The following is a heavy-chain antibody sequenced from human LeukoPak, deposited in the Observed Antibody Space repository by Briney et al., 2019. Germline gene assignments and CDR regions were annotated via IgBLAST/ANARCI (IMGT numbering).Heavy chain of an antibody. CDR2: ISRSSSHT. D-gene: IGHD5-18*01. CDR1: GLTFSEFY. Sequence: GSLRLSCAASGLTFSEFYMSWIRQAPGKGLEWVSYISRSSSHTDYADSVKGRFTISRDNAKNSLYLQMNSLGAEYTAVYYCAKGGYSYVFDYWGQGTMVTVSS. J-gene: IGHJ4*02. V-gene: IGHV3-11*03. CDR3: AKGGYSYVFDY.